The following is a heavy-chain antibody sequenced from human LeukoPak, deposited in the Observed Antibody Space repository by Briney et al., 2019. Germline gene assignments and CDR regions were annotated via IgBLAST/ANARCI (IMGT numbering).Heavy chain of an antibody. Sequence: ASVKVSCKASGYTFTSYGISWVRQAPGQGLEWMGWISAYNGNTNYAQKLQGRVTMTTDTSTSTAYMELRSLRSDDTAVYYCARDVAGYDSSGYYYGYRGQGTLVTVSS. D-gene: IGHD3-22*01. CDR2: ISAYNGNT. J-gene: IGHJ4*02. V-gene: IGHV1-18*01. CDR1: GYTFTSYG. CDR3: ARDVAGYDSSGYYYGY.